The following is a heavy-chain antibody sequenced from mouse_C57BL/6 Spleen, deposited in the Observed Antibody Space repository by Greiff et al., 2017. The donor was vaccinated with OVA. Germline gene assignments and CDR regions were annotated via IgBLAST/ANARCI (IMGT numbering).Heavy chain of an antibody. J-gene: IGHJ3*01. V-gene: IGHV1-15*01. Sequence: QVQLQQSGAELVRPGASVTLSCKASGYTFTDYEMHWVKQTPVHGLEWIGAIDPESGGTAYNQKFKGKAILTADKSSSTAYMELRSLTSEDSAVYYCTRGYDGYSEGFAYWGQGTLVTVSA. CDR1: GYTFTDYE. D-gene: IGHD2-3*01. CDR2: IDPESGGT. CDR3: TRGYDGYSEGFAY.